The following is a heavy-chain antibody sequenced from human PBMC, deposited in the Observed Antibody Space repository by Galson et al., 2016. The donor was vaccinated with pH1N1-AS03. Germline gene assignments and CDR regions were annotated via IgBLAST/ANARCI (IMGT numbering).Heavy chain of an antibody. V-gene: IGHV3-7*01. CDR2: IKEDGSEK. J-gene: IGHJ5*02. Sequence: SLRLSCAASGFTFGSYWMSWVRQAPGKGLEWVANIKEDGSEKSYVDSVKGRFTISRDNSKNSLYLQMNSLRVEDTALYYWARYGSSPWFDPWGQGTLVTVSS. CDR1: GFTFGSYW. D-gene: IGHD6-6*01. CDR3: ARYGSSPWFDP.